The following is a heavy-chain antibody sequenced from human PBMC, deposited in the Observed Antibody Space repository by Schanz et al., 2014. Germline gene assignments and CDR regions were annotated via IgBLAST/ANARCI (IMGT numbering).Heavy chain of an antibody. Sequence: EVQLVESGGGLVKPGGSLRLSCEASGFTFITYTMNWVRQAPGKGLEWVSSISGRSSHIYYADSVKGRFPNSRDNSKNTLYLQMNSLRAEDTSVYFCARVRRRIATPSAPSFGNYYYDAMDVWGQGTTVTVSS. CDR1: GFTFITYT. V-gene: IGHV3-21*01. J-gene: IGHJ6*02. CDR3: ARVRRRIATPSAPSFGNYYYDAMDV. CDR2: ISGRSSHI. D-gene: IGHD6-13*01.